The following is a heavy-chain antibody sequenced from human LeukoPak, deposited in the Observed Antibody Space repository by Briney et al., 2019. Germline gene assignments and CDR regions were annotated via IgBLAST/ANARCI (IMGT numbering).Heavy chain of an antibody. CDR3: ARQRMRGVAAAGDEPDY. CDR2: IYCSGST. CDR1: GGSISSSSYY. Sequence: SETLSLTCTVSGGSISSSSYYWGWIRQPPGKGLEWIGSIYCSGSTYYNPSLKSRVTISVDTSKNQFSLKLSSVTAADTAVYYCARQRMRGVAAAGDEPDYWGQGTLVTVSS. J-gene: IGHJ4*02. V-gene: IGHV4-39*01. D-gene: IGHD6-13*01.